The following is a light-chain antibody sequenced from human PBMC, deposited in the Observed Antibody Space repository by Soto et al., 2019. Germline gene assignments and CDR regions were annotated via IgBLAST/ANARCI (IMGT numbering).Light chain of an antibody. V-gene: IGKV3-20*01. J-gene: IGKJ2*01. CDR3: QQFGSSGYT. CDR2: GAS. CDR1: QIANSNY. Sequence: EIVLTQSPGTLSLSPGERAALSCRASQIANSNYLAWYQQKPGQAPRLLIYGASRRATGIPDRFTGSGSGTDFSLTISRLEPEDFAVYYCQQFGSSGYTFGQGTKLEIK.